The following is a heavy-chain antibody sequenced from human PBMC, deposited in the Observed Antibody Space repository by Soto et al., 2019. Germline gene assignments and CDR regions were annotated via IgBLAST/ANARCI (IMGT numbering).Heavy chain of an antibody. CDR1: GGTFGDYS. CDR2: ISMNSGSI. CDR3: GKGEIFGVASCGRFDR. V-gene: IGHV3-9*01. Sequence: PGESLRLSCAASGGTFGDYSMHWVRHAPGKGLEWGSGISMNSGSIGYADSVKGRLTIARDNAKNSLYQQMNILSAEDTALYFCGKGEIFGVASCGRFDRWGQGTLVTVSS. J-gene: IGHJ5*02. D-gene: IGHD3-3*01.